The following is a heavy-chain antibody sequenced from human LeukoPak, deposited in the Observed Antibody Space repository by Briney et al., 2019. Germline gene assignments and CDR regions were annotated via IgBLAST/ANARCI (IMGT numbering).Heavy chain of an antibody. Sequence: ASVKVSCKASGYTFTGYYMHWVRQAPGQGLEWMGWISPNSGGTNYAQQFQGRVTMTRDTSISTAYMELSSLRSGDTAVYYCARAEYSSSSWVPRYYYYYMDVWGKGTTVTVSS. CDR3: ARAEYSSSSWVPRYYYYYMDV. CDR2: ISPNSGGT. V-gene: IGHV1-2*02. D-gene: IGHD6-6*01. J-gene: IGHJ6*03. CDR1: GYTFTGYY.